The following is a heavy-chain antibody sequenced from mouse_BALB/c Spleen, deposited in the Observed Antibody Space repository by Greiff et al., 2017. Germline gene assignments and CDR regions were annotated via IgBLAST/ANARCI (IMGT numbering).Heavy chain of an antibody. Sequence: EVHLVESGGGLVQPGGSRKLSCAASGFTFSSFGMHWVRQAPEKGLEWVAYISSGSSPIYYADTVKGRFTISRDNPKNTLFLQMTSLRSEDTAMYYCARSNYDAMDYWGQGTSVTVSA. CDR2: ISSGSSPI. CDR1: GFTFSSFG. D-gene: IGHD4-1*01. J-gene: IGHJ4*01. V-gene: IGHV5-17*02. CDR3: ARSNYDAMDY.